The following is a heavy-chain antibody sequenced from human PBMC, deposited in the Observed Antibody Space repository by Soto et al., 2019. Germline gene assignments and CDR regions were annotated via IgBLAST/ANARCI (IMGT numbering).Heavy chain of an antibody. V-gene: IGHV1-69*08. CDR3: ARDLIYGDYSDY. CDR2: IIPILGIA. Sequence: QVQLVQSGAEVKKPGSSVKVSCKASGGTFSSYTISWVRQAPGQGLEWMGRIIPILGIANYAQKFRGRVTITADKSTSTAYMELSSLRSEDTAVYYCARDLIYGDYSDYWGQGTLVTVSS. D-gene: IGHD4-17*01. CDR1: GGTFSSYT. J-gene: IGHJ4*02.